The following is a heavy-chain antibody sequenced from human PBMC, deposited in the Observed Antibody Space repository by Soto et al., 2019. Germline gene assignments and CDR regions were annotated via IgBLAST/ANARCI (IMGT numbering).Heavy chain of an antibody. CDR2: IIPIFGTA. J-gene: IGHJ4*02. CDR1: GGTFSSYA. D-gene: IGHD4-17*01. Sequence: ASVKVSCKASGGTFSSYAISWVRQAPGQGLEWMGGIIPIFGTANYAQKFQGRVTITADKSTSTAYMELSSLRSEDTAVYYCARSGYGDYLRYFDYWGQVTLVTVSS. V-gene: IGHV1-69*06. CDR3: ARSGYGDYLRYFDY.